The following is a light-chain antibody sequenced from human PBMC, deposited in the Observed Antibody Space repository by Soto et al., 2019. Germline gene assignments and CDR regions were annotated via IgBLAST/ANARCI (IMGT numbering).Light chain of an antibody. CDR3: QQYNNWPQT. CDR2: GAS. CDR1: QSVSSN. J-gene: IGKJ1*01. V-gene: IGKV3-15*01. Sequence: EIVMTQSPAPLSVSSGGRATLSCRASQSVSSNLAWYQRKPGQAPRLLIYGASTRATGIPARFSGSGSGTEFTLTISSLQSEDFAVYYCQQYNNWPQTFGQGTKVDIK.